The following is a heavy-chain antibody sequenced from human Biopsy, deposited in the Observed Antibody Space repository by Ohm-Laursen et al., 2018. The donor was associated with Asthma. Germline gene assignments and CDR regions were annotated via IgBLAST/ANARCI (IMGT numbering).Heavy chain of an antibody. D-gene: IGHD1-26*01. Sequence: GSSVKVSCKASGYTFAGYNMYWVRQAPGQGLEWMGRISPNSGDTDFAQKFQGRVTLTRETSISTAYMELSGLRSDDTAVYYCARGGSYSSRRYYFDYWGQGTLVTVSS. CDR1: GYTFAGYN. J-gene: IGHJ4*02. CDR3: ARGGSYSSRRYYFDY. V-gene: IGHV1-2*06. CDR2: ISPNSGDT.